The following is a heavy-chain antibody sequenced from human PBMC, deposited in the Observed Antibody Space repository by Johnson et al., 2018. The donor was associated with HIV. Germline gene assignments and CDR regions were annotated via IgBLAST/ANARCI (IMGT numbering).Heavy chain of an antibody. CDR2: ISYDGSNK. J-gene: IGHJ3*02. Sequence: QVQLVESGGGLAQPGGSLRLSCVASGFTFHDYTMHWVRQAPGKGLEWVAVISYDGSNKYYADSVKGRFTISRDNSKNTLYLQMNSLRAEDTAVYYCARGERRWLQSGAFDIWGQGTMVTVSS. CDR1: GFTFHDYT. D-gene: IGHD5-24*01. V-gene: IGHV3-30*14. CDR3: ARGERRWLQSGAFDI.